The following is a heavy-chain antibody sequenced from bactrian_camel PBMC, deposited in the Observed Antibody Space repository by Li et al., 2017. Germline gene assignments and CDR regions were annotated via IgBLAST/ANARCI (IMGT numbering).Heavy chain of an antibody. CDR2: IYTEGGST. V-gene: IGHV3S40*01. J-gene: IGHJ6*01. D-gene: IGHD6*01. CDR3: AAGECRTVVAGLGY. CDR1: GFTFNIYY. Sequence: VQLVESGGGLAQPGGSLRLSCAASGFTFNIYYMSWVRRAPGKEREGVAVIYTEGGSTDYTDSSKGRFTISRDNAKNTLYLQMNSLKPDDTARYFCAAGECRTVVAGLGYWGQGTQVTVS.